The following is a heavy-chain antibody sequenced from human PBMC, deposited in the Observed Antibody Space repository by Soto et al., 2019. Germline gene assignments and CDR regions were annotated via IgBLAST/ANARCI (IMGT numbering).Heavy chain of an antibody. Sequence: QVQLVQSGAEVKKPGASVKVSCKASGYTFTSYDINWVRQATGQGLEWMGWMNPNSGNTGYAQKFQGRVTMTRNTSISTAYMELSSLRSEDTAVYYCVRPNTPYYYYYMDVWGKGTTVTVSS. J-gene: IGHJ6*03. CDR1: GYTFTSYD. D-gene: IGHD2-2*02. V-gene: IGHV1-8*01. CDR2: MNPNSGNT. CDR3: VRPNTPYYYYYMDV.